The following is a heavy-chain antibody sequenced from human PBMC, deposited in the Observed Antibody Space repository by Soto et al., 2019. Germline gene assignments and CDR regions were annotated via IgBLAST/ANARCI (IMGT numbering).Heavy chain of an antibody. CDR1: GGTFTNYA. V-gene: IGHV1-69*13. CDR3: ARERSVGYCITTTCPKPFYYYAMDV. Sequence: SVKVCCKASGGTFTNYAFSWVRQAPGQGLEWMGGIIPIFGTPDYAQKFQGRVTITADESTRTASMELSSLRSDDTAVYYCARERSVGYCITTTCPKPFYYYAMDVWGQGTTVTVS. J-gene: IGHJ6*02. D-gene: IGHD2-2*01. CDR2: IIPIFGTP.